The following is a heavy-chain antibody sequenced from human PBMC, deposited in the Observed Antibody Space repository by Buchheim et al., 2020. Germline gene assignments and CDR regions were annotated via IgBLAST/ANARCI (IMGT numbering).Heavy chain of an antibody. CDR3: ARDPGRDGYNLQALFDY. Sequence: QVQLVQSGAEVKKPGASVKVSCKASGYTFTSYYMHWVRQAPGQGLEWMGIINPSGGSTSYAQKFQGRVTMTREPSTSTVYMELSSLRSEDTAVYYCARDPGRDGYNLQALFDYWGQGTL. J-gene: IGHJ4*02. CDR1: GYTFTSYY. CDR2: INPSGGST. V-gene: IGHV1-46*01. D-gene: IGHD5-24*01.